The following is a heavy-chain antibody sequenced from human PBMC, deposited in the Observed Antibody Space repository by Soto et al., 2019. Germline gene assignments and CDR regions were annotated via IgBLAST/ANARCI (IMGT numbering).Heavy chain of an antibody. CDR1: VGSFNNYG. V-gene: IGHV1-69*12. J-gene: IGHJ6*02. CDR2: IIPVFGTP. CDR3: ARGDATKIVVTTYYGLDV. D-gene: IGHD3-22*01. Sequence: QVQVVQSGAEVKKPGSSVKVSCKASVGSFNNYGISWVRQAPGQGLEWMGGIIPVFGTPHYAQKFQDRVTITADESTSTVYMEVSSLTSEDTAVYYCARGDATKIVVTTYYGLDVWGQGTTVTVSS.